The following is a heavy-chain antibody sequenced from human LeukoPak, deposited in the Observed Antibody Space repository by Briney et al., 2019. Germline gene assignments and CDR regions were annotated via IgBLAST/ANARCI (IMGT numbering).Heavy chain of an antibody. CDR3: AKEPPQCGADCFSLLDY. CDR2: INSGGRA. J-gene: IGHJ4*02. V-gene: IGHV3-23*01. CDR1: GFTFSTYS. D-gene: IGHD2-21*02. Sequence: GGSLRLSCAASGFTFSTYSMSWVRQAPGKGLEWVSLINSGGRAYYADSVKGRFTISRDNSKNMLFLQMNSLRADDTAVYFCAKEPPQCGADCFSLLDYWGQGTLVTVSS.